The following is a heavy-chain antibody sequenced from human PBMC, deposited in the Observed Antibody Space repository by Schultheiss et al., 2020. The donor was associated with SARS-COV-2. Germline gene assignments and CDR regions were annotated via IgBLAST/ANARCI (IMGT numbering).Heavy chain of an antibody. CDR2: IYYSGST. CDR3: ARQGGVIVGATSVVGMDV. Sequence: SETLSLTCAVYGGSFSGYYWSWIRQPPGKGLEWIGYIYYSGSTNYNPSLKSRVTISVDTSKNQFSLKLSSVTAADTAVYYCARQGGVIVGATSVVGMDVWGQGTTVTVSS. J-gene: IGHJ6*02. CDR1: GGSFSGYY. D-gene: IGHD1-26*01. V-gene: IGHV4-59*08.